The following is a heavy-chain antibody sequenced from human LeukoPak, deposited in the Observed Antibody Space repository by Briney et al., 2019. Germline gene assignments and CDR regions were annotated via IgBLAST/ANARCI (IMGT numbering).Heavy chain of an antibody. Sequence: SETLSLTCTVSGPSITSTYYWAWFRQPPGKGLEWIATVLQLQTVRTFYNPSLESRVTMSLDTSQNQFSLNLTSVTAADTALYFCARVLHAPKFIDSWGQGTLVTVSS. CDR3: ARVLHAPKFIDS. D-gene: IGHD2-8*01. J-gene: IGHJ4*02. CDR1: GPSITSTYY. CDR2: VLQLQTVRT. V-gene: IGHV4-38-2*02.